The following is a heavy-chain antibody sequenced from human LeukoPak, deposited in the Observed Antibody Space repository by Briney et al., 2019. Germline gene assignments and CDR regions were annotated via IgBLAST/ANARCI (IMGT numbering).Heavy chain of an antibody. CDR2: ISGSGGST. D-gene: IGHD3-3*01. V-gene: IGHV3-23*01. CDR3: AKKMDVLEWPPTGNWFDP. Sequence: PGGSLRLSCAASGFTFSSYDMSWVRQAPGKGLEWVSDISGSGGSTYYADSVKGRFTISRDNSKNTLYPQMNSLRAEDTAVYYCAKKMDVLEWPPTGNWFDPWGQGTLVTVSS. CDR1: GFTFSSYD. J-gene: IGHJ5*02.